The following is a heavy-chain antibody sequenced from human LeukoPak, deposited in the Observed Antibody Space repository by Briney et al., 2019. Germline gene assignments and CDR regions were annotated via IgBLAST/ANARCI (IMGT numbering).Heavy chain of an antibody. CDR1: RFTFSTYA. V-gene: IGHV3-21*01. J-gene: IGHJ3*02. Sequence: PGGSLRLSCAASRFTFSTYAMNWVRQAPGKGLEWVSSIGGSSSSIYYADSVKGRFNISRDNAKNSLYLQMNSLRAEDTAVYYCAREGGYGVGEAFDIWGQGTMVTVSS. CDR2: IGGSSSSI. CDR3: AREGGYGVGEAFDI. D-gene: IGHD4-17*01.